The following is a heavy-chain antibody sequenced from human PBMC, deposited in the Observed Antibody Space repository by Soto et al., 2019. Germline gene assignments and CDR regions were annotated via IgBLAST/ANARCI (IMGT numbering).Heavy chain of an antibody. CDR3: ARGLRFSHFDY. J-gene: IGHJ4*02. D-gene: IGHD3-3*01. Sequence: EVQLVESGGGLVQPGRSLRLSCAASGFTFDDYAMHWVRQAPGKGLEWVSGISWNSGSIGYADSVKGRFTISRDNAKNSLYLQMNSLRAEDTALYYCARGLRFSHFDYWGQGTLVTVSS. CDR2: ISWNSGSI. CDR1: GFTFDDYA. V-gene: IGHV3-9*01.